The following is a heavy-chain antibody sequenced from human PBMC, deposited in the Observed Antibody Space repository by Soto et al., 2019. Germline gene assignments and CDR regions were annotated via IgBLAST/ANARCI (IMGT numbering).Heavy chain of an antibody. CDR1: GYSFTSYW. CDR3: ARLRYCSGGSCYPSGYYYYGMDV. D-gene: IGHD2-15*01. CDR2: IDPSDSYT. V-gene: IGHV5-10-1*01. Sequence: PGESLKISCKGSGYSFTSYWISWVRQMPGKGLERMGRIDPSDSYTNYSPSFQGHVTISADKSISTAYLQWSSLKASDTAMYYCARLRYCSGGSCYPSGYYYYGMDVWGQGTTVTVSS. J-gene: IGHJ6*02.